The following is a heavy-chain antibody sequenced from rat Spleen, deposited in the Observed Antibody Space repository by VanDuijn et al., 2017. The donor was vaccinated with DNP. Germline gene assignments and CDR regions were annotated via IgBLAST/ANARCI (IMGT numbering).Heavy chain of an antibody. V-gene: IGHV5-29*01. Sequence: EVQLVESDGGLVQPGRSLKLSCAASGFTFSDYYMAWVRQAPTKGLEWVATISYDGSSTYYRDSVKGRFTISRDNAKSTLYLQMDSLRSEDTATYYCARQTDYYVMDAWGQGASVTVSS. J-gene: IGHJ4*01. CDR1: GFTFSDYY. CDR2: ISYDGSST. CDR3: ARQTDYYVMDA.